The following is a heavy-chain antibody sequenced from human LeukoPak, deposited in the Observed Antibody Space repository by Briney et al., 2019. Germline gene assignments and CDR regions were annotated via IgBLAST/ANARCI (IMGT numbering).Heavy chain of an antibody. CDR2: ISYDGSNK. Sequence: GGSLRLSCAAPGFTFSSYGMHWVRQAPGKGLEWVAVISYDGSNKYYADSVKGRFTISRDNSKNTLYLQMNSLRAEDTAVYYCAKSSYSGSFYYYYYYGMDVWGQGTTVTVSS. CDR3: AKSSYSGSFYYYYYYGMDV. J-gene: IGHJ6*02. CDR1: GFTFSSYG. V-gene: IGHV3-30*18. D-gene: IGHD1-26*01.